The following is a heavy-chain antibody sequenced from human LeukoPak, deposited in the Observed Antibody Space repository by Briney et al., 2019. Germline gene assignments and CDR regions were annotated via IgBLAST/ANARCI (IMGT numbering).Heavy chain of an antibody. D-gene: IGHD1-26*01. CDR2: ITRSGSNL. Sequence: GGSLRLSCVASGFTFTSSDFNWIRQAPGKGLEWLSTITRSGSNLYYADSVKGRFTISRDNSKNTLYLQMNSLRAEDTAVYYCAKEATWLGDYWGQGTLVTVSS. V-gene: IGHV3-23*01. CDR3: AKEATWLGDY. J-gene: IGHJ4*02. CDR1: GFTFTSSD.